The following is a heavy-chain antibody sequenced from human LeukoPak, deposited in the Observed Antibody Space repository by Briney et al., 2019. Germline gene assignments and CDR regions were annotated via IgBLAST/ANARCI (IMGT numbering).Heavy chain of an antibody. D-gene: IGHD4-17*01. J-gene: IGHJ4*02. CDR3: ASPPHYGDFVVRDY. Sequence: SETLSLTCTVSGGSISSSSYYWGWIRPPPGKGLEWIGSIYYSGSTYYNPSLKRRVTITVDTSKNQFSLKLSSVTAADTAVYYCASPPHYGDFVVRDYWGQGTLVTVSS. CDR1: GGSISSSSYY. CDR2: IYYSGST. V-gene: IGHV4-39*01.